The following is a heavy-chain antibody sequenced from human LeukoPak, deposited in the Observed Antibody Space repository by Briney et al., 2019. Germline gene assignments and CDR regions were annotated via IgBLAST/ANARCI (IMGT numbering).Heavy chain of an antibody. V-gene: IGHV1-46*01. CDR3: ARGKDIVVVPAAIGLGPFDY. D-gene: IGHD2-2*01. J-gene: IGHJ4*02. Sequence: GASVKVSCKASGYTFTSYYMHWVRQAPGQGLEWMGIINPSGGSTSYAQKFQSRVTMTRDMSTSTVYMELSGLRSEDTAVYYCARGKDIVVVPAAIGLGPFDYWGQGTLVTVSS. CDR2: INPSGGST. CDR1: GYTFTSYY.